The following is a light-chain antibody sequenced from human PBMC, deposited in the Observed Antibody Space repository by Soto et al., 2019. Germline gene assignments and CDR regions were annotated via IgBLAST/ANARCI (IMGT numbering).Light chain of an antibody. CDR3: QQDYNLLFT. CDR1: QSVNSSY. CDR2: GAS. Sequence: PGARVTLSCRASQSVNSSYLTSYQQKPGQAPRLHTYGASTRATSIPARFSGSGSGTDFTLTISSLQPEDFAVYYCQQDYNLLFTFGGGTKVEIK. V-gene: IGKV3D-7*01. J-gene: IGKJ4*01.